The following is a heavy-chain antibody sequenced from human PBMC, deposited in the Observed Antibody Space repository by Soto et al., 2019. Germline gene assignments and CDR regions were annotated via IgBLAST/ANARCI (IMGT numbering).Heavy chain of an antibody. CDR3: ARAVAFGYYYYMDV. D-gene: IGHD2-21*01. CDR2: INHSGST. CDR1: GGSFSGYY. Sequence: SETLSLTCAVYGGSFSGYYWSWIRQPPGKGLEWIGEINHSGSTNYNPSLKSRVTISVDTSKNQFSLKLSSVTAADTAVYYCARAVAFGYYYYMDVWGKGTTVTVSS. J-gene: IGHJ6*03. V-gene: IGHV4-34*01.